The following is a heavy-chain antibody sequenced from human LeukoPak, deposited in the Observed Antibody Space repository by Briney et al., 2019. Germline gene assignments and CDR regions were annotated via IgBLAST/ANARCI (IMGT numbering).Heavy chain of an antibody. V-gene: IGHV4-30-4*01. CDR2: MYYSSST. CDR1: GGSISSGDYN. J-gene: IGHJ5*02. D-gene: IGHD3-22*01. Sequence: SSETLSLTCTVSGGSISSGDYNWSWIRQPPGKGLEWIAYMYYSSSTYYNPSLKSRVTMSADTSKNQLSLKLSSVTAADTAVYDCARPYYYDSRIDPWGQGILVTVSS. CDR3: ARPYYYDSRIDP.